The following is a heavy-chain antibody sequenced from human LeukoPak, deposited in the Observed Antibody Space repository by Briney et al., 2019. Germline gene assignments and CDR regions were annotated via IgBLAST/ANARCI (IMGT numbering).Heavy chain of an antibody. D-gene: IGHD2-15*01. Sequence: SETLSLTCAVSGYSISSGYYWGWIRQPPGKGLEWIGSIYHSGSTYYNPSLKSRVTISVDTSKNQFSLKLSSVTAADTAVYYCASQRYCSGGSCYPLDYWGRGTLVTVSS. CDR3: ASQRYCSGGSCYPLDY. V-gene: IGHV4-38-2*01. CDR1: GYSISSGYY. CDR2: IYHSGST. J-gene: IGHJ4*02.